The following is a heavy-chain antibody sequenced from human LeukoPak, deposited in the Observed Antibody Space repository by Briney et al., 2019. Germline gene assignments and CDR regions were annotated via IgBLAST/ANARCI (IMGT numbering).Heavy chain of an antibody. V-gene: IGHV4-4*07. Sequence: SETLSLTCTVSGGSISSYYWSWIRQPAGKGLEWIGRIHTSGSTNYNPSLKSRVTISVDTSKNQFSLKLSSVTAADTAVYYCARDLFWIAAANTNNNAFDIWGQGTMVTVSS. CDR1: GGSISSYY. D-gene: IGHD6-13*01. CDR3: ARDLFWIAAANTNNNAFDI. CDR2: IHTSGST. J-gene: IGHJ3*02.